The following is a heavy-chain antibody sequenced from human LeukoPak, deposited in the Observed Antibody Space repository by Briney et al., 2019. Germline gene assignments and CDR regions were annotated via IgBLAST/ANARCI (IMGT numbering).Heavy chain of an antibody. Sequence: SETLSLTCTVSGGSISSSSYYWGWIRQPPGKGLEWIGSIYYSGSTYYNPSVKSPVTITVDTSKSQFSLKLNSVTAADTAVYYCARDRWGGTGYGYFDYWGQGTLVTVSS. J-gene: IGHJ4*02. V-gene: IGHV4-39*07. CDR2: IYYSGST. D-gene: IGHD3/OR15-3a*01. CDR1: GGSISSSSYY. CDR3: ARDRWGGTGYGYFDY.